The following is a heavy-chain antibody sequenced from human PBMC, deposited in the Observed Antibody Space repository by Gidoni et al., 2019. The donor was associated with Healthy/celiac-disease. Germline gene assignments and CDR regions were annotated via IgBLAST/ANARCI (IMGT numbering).Heavy chain of an antibody. CDR3: ARVAAGTSYYGMDV. J-gene: IGHJ6*02. D-gene: IGHD6-13*01. CDR1: GFTFSSYD. CDR2: ITYDGSNK. V-gene: IGHV3-30-3*01. Sequence: QVQLVEPGGGVVQPGRSLRLSCAASGFTFSSYDMHWVRQAPGKGLEWVAVITYDGSNKYYADSVKGRFTISRDNSKNTLYMQMNSLRAEDTAVYSCARVAAGTSYYGMDVWGQGTTVTVSS.